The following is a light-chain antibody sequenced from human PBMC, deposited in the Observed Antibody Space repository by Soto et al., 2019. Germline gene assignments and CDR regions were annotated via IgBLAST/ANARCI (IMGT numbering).Light chain of an antibody. CDR3: QHRMNWPLT. J-gene: IGKJ5*01. CDR2: GAS. CDR1: QSVSSN. Sequence: EIVMTHSPATLSVSPGERATLSSRASQSVSSNLAWYQQKPGQAPRLIIYGASTRATGIPARFSGSGSGTEFTLTISSLEPEDFAVYYCQHRMNWPLTLGQGTRLEIK. V-gene: IGKV3-15*01.